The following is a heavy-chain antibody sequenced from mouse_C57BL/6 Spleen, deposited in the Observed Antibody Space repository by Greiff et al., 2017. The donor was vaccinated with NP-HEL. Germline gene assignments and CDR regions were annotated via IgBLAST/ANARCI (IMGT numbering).Heavy chain of an antibody. J-gene: IGHJ4*01. CDR2: TFYSGIT. CDR3: ARSSSYEGAMDY. Sequence: EVMLVESGPSLVRPSQTLSLTCTVTGFSINSDCYWIWIRQFPGNKLEYIGYTFYSGITYYNPSLESRTYITRDTSKNQFSLKLSSVTTEDTATYYCARSSSYEGAMDYWGQGTSVTVSS. V-gene: IGHV3-3*01. CDR1: GFSINSDCY. D-gene: IGHD1-1*01.